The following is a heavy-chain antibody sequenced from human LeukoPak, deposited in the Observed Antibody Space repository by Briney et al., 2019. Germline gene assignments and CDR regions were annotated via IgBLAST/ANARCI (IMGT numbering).Heavy chain of an antibody. Sequence: GGSLRLSCAASGFTFSSYAMSWVRQAPGKGLEWVSAISGSGGSTYYADSVKGRFTISRDNSKNTLYLQMNSLRAEDTAVYYCAKFRVGGSGSSRYFDYWGQGTLVTVSS. CDR1: GFTFSSYA. V-gene: IGHV3-23*01. J-gene: IGHJ4*02. CDR3: AKFRVGGSGSSRYFDY. D-gene: IGHD3-10*01. CDR2: ISGSGGST.